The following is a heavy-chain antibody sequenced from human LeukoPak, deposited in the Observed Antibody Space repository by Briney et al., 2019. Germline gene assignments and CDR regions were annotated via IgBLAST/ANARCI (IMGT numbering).Heavy chain of an antibody. CDR1: GGSISSGSYY. CDR3: ARFYYYYYYMDV. V-gene: IGHV4-61*02. CDR2: IYTSGST. J-gene: IGHJ6*03. Sequence: SETLSLTCTVSGGSISSGSYYWSWTRQPAGKGLEWIGRIYTSGSTNYNPSLKSRVTISVDTSKNQFSLKLSSVTAADTAVYYCARFYYYYYYMDVWGKGTTVTVSS.